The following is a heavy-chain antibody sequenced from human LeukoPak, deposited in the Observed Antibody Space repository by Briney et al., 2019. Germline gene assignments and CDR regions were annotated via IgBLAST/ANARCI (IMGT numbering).Heavy chain of an antibody. D-gene: IGHD6-13*01. J-gene: IGHJ4*02. Sequence: ASVKVSCKASGGTFSSYAISWVRQAPGQGLEWMGGIIPIFGTANYAQKFQGRVTITADESTSTAYMELSSLRSEDTAVYYCPAWFKRITLASAGSPRGGDYWGQGTLVTVSS. CDR2: IIPIFGTA. V-gene: IGHV1-69*13. CDR1: GGTFSSYA. CDR3: PAWFKRITLASAGSPRGGDY.